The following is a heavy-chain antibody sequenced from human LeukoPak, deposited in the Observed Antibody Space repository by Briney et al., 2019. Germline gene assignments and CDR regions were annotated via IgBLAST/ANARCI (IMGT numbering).Heavy chain of an antibody. D-gene: IGHD4-17*01. J-gene: IGHJ4*02. CDR1: GFTFILYG. Sequence: PGGTLALSCPASGFTFILYGMSWVRQPPGKGLEWAGGIRGKGGKTFYTRSVRGGSTLFRDNTRNTVSLHLDSLRAEDTALNYWARFGDYGEYWGQGTLVTVSS. CDR2: IRGKGGKT. V-gene: IGHV3-23*01. CDR3: ARFGDYGEY.